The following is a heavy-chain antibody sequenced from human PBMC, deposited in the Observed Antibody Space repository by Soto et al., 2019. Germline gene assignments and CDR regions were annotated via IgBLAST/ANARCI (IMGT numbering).Heavy chain of an antibody. V-gene: IGHV3-11*06. CDR1: GFTFSDYY. CDR3: ARDRGSSWPYYYYGMDV. CDR2: ISSSSSYT. J-gene: IGHJ6*02. Sequence: GGSLRLSCAASGFTFSDYYMSWIRQAPGKGLEWVSYISSSSSYTNYADSVKGRFTISRDNAKNSLYLQMNSLRAEDTAVYYCARDRGSSWPYYYYGMDVWGQGTTVTVS. D-gene: IGHD6-13*01.